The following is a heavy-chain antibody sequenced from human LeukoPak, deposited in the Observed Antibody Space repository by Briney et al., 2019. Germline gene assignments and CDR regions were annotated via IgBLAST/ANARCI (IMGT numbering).Heavy chain of an antibody. CDR3: AREWIPAAIL. Sequence: GGPLRLSCAASGFTFSSYSMNWVRQAPGKGLEWVSSISSSSSCIYYADSVKGRFTISRDNAKNSLYLQMNSLRAEDTAVYYCAREWIPAAILWGQGTLVTVSS. CDR1: GFTFSSYS. D-gene: IGHD2-2*01. J-gene: IGHJ4*02. CDR2: ISSSSSCI. V-gene: IGHV3-21*01.